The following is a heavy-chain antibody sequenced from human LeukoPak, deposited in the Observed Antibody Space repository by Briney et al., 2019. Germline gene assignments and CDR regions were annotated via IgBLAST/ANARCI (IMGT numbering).Heavy chain of an antibody. CDR3: AKGGTGTRFDY. J-gene: IGHJ4*02. Sequence: GGSLRLSCAASGFTFSSYWMHWVRQAPGKGLEWVSAISGTGGTTYYADSVKGRFTISRDNSKNTLSLQMNSLRAEDTAVYYCAKGGTGTRFDYWGQGTLVIVSS. CDR2: ISGTGGTT. V-gene: IGHV3-23*01. CDR1: GFTFSSYW. D-gene: IGHD1-1*01.